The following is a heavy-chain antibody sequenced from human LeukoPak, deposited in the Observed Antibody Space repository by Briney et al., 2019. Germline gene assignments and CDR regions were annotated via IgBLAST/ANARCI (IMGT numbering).Heavy chain of an antibody. J-gene: IGHJ6*02. CDR1: GGTFSSYA. CDR3: ARIVRGTAMVLRGAVDV. CDR2: IIPIFGTA. D-gene: IGHD5-18*01. Sequence: SVKVSCKASGGTFSSYAISWVRQAPGQGLEWMGGIIPIFGTANYAQKFQGRVTITADESTSTAYMELSSLRSEDTAVYYCARIVRGTAMVLRGAVDVWGQGTTVTVSS. V-gene: IGHV1-69*01.